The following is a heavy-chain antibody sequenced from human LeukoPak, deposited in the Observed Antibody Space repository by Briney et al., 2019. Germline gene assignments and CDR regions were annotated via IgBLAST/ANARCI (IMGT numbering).Heavy chain of an antibody. CDR2: IYPGDSDT. CDR1: GYSFTSYW. CDR3: ASPPLYCSGGSCSWSDAFEI. V-gene: IGHV5-51*01. D-gene: IGHD2-15*01. Sequence: GESLKISCKGSGYSFTSYWIGWVRQIPGKGLEWMGIIYPGDSDTRYSPSFQGQVTISADKSISTAYLQWSSLKASDTAMYYCASPPLYCSGGSCSWSDAFEIWGQGTMVTVSS. J-gene: IGHJ3*02.